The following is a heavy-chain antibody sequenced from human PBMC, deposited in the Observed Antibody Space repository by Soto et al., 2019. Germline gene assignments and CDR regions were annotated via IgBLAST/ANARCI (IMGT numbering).Heavy chain of an antibody. CDR2: MNPNSGNT. V-gene: IGHV1-8*01. CDR3: ARAVYSSSYYYYGMDV. D-gene: IGHD6-6*01. J-gene: IGHJ6*02. CDR1: GYTFTSYD. Sequence: ASVKVSCKASGYTFTSYDINWVRQATGQGLEWMGWMNPNSGNTGYAQKFQGRVTMTRNTSISTSYLELSSLRSEDTALDYCARAVYSSSYYYYGMDVWGQGTTVTGSS.